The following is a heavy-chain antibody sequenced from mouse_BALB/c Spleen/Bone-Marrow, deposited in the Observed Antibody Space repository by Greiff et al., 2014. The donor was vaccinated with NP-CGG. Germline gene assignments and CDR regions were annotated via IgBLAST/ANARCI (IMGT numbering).Heavy chain of an antibody. CDR1: GFNIKDTF. Sequence: DVPLQESGAELVKPGASVKLSCTASGFNIKDTFMNWVEQRPEQGLEWIGRIDPANDNTEYDPKFQGKATITTDTSSNTAYLQLSSLTSGDTAVYYCARWLVRMDYWGQGTSVTVSS. J-gene: IGHJ4*01. D-gene: IGHD2-3*01. V-gene: IGHV14-3*02. CDR2: IDPANDNT. CDR3: ARWLVRMDY.